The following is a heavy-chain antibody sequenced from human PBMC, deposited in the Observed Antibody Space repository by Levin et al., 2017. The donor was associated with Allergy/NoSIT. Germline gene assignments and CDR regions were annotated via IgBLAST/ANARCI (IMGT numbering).Heavy chain of an antibody. D-gene: IGHD3-3*01. V-gene: IGHV3-23*01. CDR2: ISGSGGST. CDR1: GFTFSSYA. Sequence: LSLTCAASGFTFSSYAMSWVRQAPGKGLEWVSAISGSGGSTYYADSVKGRFTISRDNSKNTLYLQMNSLRAEDTAVYYCAKVITADFWSGYPDWGQGTLVTVSS. J-gene: IGHJ4*02. CDR3: AKVITADFWSGYPD.